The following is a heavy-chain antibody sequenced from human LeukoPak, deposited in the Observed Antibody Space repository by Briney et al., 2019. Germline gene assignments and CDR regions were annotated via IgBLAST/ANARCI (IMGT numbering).Heavy chain of an antibody. CDR1: GGSISSSSYS. D-gene: IGHD1-26*01. V-gene: IGHV4-39*01. CDR3: AVTLCGSYYDCWFDP. CDR2: IYYSGST. Sequence: SETLSLTCTVSGGSISSSSYSWGWIRQPPGKGLEWIGSIYYSGSTYYNPSLKSRVTISVDTSKNQFSLKLSSVTAADTAVYYCAVTLCGSYYDCWFDPWGQGTLVTVSS. J-gene: IGHJ5*02.